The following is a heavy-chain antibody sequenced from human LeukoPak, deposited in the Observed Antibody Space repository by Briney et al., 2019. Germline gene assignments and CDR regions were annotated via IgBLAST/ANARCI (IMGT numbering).Heavy chain of an antibody. D-gene: IGHD6-25*01. V-gene: IGHV1-2*02. CDR3: AGGSGYYFFDN. Sequence: ASVKVSCKSSRNTFNGNYMHWVRQTPGQGLEWMGWINPGSGGTNYAQKFQDRVTMTRGTSIGTIYMNLRKLSSDDTVVYYCAGGSGYYFFDNWGQGTLLTVSS. J-gene: IGHJ4*02. CDR2: INPGSGGT. CDR1: RNTFNGNY.